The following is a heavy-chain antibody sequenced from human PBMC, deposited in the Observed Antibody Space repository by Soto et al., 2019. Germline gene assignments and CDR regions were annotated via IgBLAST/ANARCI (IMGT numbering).Heavy chain of an antibody. V-gene: IGHV1-18*01. Sequence: QVQLVQSGAEVKKPGASVKVSCKASGYTFTSYGISWVRQAPGQGLEWMGWISAYNGNTNYAQQLQGRVTMTTDTSTNTAYMELRSLRSDATAVYYCPREEIVTPPLDYYYGMLVWGQGTTVTVSS. D-gene: IGHD2-15*01. CDR3: PREEIVTPPLDYYYGMLV. J-gene: IGHJ6*02. CDR2: ISAYNGNT. CDR1: GYTFTSYG.